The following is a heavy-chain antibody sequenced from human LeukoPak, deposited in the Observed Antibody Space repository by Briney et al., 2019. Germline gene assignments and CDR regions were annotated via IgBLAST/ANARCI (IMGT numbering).Heavy chain of an antibody. CDR2: INPNSGGT. V-gene: IGHV1-2*02. CDR1: GYTFPGYY. Sequence: ASVKVSCKASGYTFPGYYMHWVRQAPGQGLEWMGGINPNSGGTNYEQKFQGRVTMTRDTSISTAYMELSRLRSDDTAVYYCAREHSSSSGKVFDYWGQGTLVTVSS. D-gene: IGHD6-6*01. CDR3: AREHSSSSGKVFDY. J-gene: IGHJ4*02.